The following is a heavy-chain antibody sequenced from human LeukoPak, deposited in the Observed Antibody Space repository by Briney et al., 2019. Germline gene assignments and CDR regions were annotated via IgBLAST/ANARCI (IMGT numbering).Heavy chain of an antibody. D-gene: IGHD6-19*01. CDR3: ARRIAVAATINWFDP. J-gene: IGHJ5*02. CDR1: GFTFSSYW. Sequence: GGSLRLSCAASGFTFSSYWMSWVRQAPGKGLEWVANIKQDGSEKYYVDSVKGRFTISRDNAKNSLYLQMNSLRAEDTAVYYCARRIAVAATINWFDPWGQGTLVTVSP. CDR2: IKQDGSEK. V-gene: IGHV3-7*03.